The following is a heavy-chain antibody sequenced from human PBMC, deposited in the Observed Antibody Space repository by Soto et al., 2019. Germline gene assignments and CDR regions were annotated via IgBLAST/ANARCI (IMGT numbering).Heavy chain of an antibody. CDR2: ISYDGSNK. CDR1: GFTFSSYG. J-gene: IGHJ4*02. V-gene: IGHV3-30*03. CDR3: ARDFYSSTWSNDD. Sequence: PGGSLRLSCAASGFTFSSYGMHWVRQAPGKGLEWVAVISYDGSNKYYADSVKGRFTISRDNSKNTLYLQMNSLRAEDTAVYYCARDFYSSTWSNDDWGQGTWVTVSS. D-gene: IGHD6-13*01.